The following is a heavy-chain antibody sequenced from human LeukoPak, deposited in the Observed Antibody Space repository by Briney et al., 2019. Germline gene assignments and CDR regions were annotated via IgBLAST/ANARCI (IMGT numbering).Heavy chain of an antibody. V-gene: IGHV1-8*01. CDR2: MNPNSGNT. D-gene: IGHD4-23*01. J-gene: IGHJ4*02. Sequence: ASVKVSCKASGYTFTSYDINWVRQATGQGLEWMGWMNPNSGNTGYAQKFQGRVTMTRNTSISTAYMELSSLRSEDTAVYYCARGFFDYGGNPGGVYGAQGTLVTVSS. CDR3: ARGFFDYGGNPGGVY. CDR1: GYTFTSYD.